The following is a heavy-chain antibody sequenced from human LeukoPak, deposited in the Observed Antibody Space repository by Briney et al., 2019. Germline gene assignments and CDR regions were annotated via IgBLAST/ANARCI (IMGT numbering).Heavy chain of an antibody. J-gene: IGHJ6*02. CDR3: AREVLRFLEWLSPNYYYYGMDV. CDR1: GFTFSSYE. V-gene: IGHV3-48*03. CDR2: ISSSGSTI. Sequence: GGSLRLSCAASGFTFSSYEMNWVRQAPGKGLEWVSYISSSGSTIYYVDSVKGRFTISRDNAKNSLYLQMNSLRAEDTAVYYCAREVLRFLEWLSPNYYYYGMDVWGQGTTVTVSS. D-gene: IGHD3-3*01.